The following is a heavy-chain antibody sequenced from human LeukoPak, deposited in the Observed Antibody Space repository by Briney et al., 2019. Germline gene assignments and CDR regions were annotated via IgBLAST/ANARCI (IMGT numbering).Heavy chain of an antibody. Sequence: GSSVKVSCKASGGTFSSYAISWVRQAPGQGLEWMGRINPNSGGTNYAQKFQGRVTMTRDTSISTAYMELSRLRSDDTAVYYCARDSDVLRYFDWSRHFDYWGQGTLVTVSS. V-gene: IGHV1-2*06. D-gene: IGHD3-9*01. J-gene: IGHJ4*02. CDR2: INPNSGGT. CDR1: GGTFSSYA. CDR3: ARDSDVLRYFDWSRHFDY.